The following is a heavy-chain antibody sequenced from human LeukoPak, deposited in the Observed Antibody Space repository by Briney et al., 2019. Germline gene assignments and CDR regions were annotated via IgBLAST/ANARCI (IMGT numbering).Heavy chain of an antibody. D-gene: IGHD3-22*01. J-gene: IGHJ4*02. CDR1: GGSISSGNW. CDR3: ARYYYDSSGHYTFDY. Sequence: SETLSLTCAVSGGSISSGNWWSWVRQPPGKGLEWIGEIYHSGIANDNPSLKSRVTISVDKSKNQFSLKLSSVTAADTAVYYCARYYYDSSGHYTFDYWGQGTLVTVSS. CDR2: IYHSGIA. V-gene: IGHV4-4*02.